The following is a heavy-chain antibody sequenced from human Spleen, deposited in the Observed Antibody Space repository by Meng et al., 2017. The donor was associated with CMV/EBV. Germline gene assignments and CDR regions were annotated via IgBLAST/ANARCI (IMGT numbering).Heavy chain of an antibody. CDR2: TSISGDTI. CDR1: GFPFSDYY. V-gene: IGHV3-11*04. J-gene: IGHJ6*02. CDR3: ARDINWGSLDV. D-gene: IGHD7-27*01. Sequence: CAASGFPFSDYYIYWIRQAPGKGLEWISYTSISGDTIYSADSLKGRFTVSRDNAKSSLFLQMNRLRVEDTAVYYCARDINWGSLDVWGQGTLVTVSS.